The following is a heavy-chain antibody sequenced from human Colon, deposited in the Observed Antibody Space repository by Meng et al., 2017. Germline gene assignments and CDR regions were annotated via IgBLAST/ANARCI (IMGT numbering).Heavy chain of an antibody. J-gene: IGHJ4*02. Sequence: QVQLQESGPGLVKPSQTLSLTCTVSGGSISSGGYYWSWIRQHPGKGLEWIGYIYYSGNTYYDPSLKSRVTISVDTSKNQFSLKLSSVTAADTAVYYCARYCASTNCYTGFDFWGQGTLVTVSS. D-gene: IGHD2-2*02. CDR2: IYYSGNT. CDR3: ARYCASTNCYTGFDF. V-gene: IGHV4-31*03. CDR1: GGSISSGGYY.